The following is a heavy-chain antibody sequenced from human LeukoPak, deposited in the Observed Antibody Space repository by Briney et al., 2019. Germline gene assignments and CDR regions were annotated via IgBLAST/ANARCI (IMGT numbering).Heavy chain of an antibody. CDR1: GFTFGNHW. D-gene: IGHD3-16*01. J-gene: IGHJ4*02. CDR3: ARERSTFNYNRDDGRAYIMDY. V-gene: IGHV3-7*01. CDR2: IKREGSVT. Sequence: PGGSLRLSCAASGFTFGNHWMSWVRQVPGKGLEWVANIKREGSVTKYVECVKGRFTISRDNAKNSVSLQLNSLRAEDTALYYCARERSTFNYNRDDGRAYIMDYWGQGTLVTVSS.